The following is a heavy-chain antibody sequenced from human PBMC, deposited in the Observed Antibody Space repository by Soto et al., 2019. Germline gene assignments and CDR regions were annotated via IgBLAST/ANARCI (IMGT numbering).Heavy chain of an antibody. Sequence: EVQLVESGGGLVQPGGSLRLSCAASGFMFNSYAMHWVRQAPGKGMEYVSAISSLGDSTFYANSLKDRFTISRDNSKNTLYLQMGSLRVEDMAVYYCARRTAGWSFDLWGRGTLVTVSS. CDR1: GFMFNSYA. V-gene: IGHV3-64*01. CDR2: ISSLGDST. D-gene: IGHD2-21*02. J-gene: IGHJ2*01. CDR3: ARRTAGWSFDL.